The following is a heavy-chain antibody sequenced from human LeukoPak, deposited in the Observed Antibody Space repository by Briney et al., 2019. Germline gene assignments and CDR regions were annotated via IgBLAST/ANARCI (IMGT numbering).Heavy chain of an antibody. V-gene: IGHV3-53*01. CDR1: GFTVSSNY. Sequence: PGGSLRLSCAASGFTVSSNYMSWVRQAPGKGLEWVSVIYSGGSTYYADSVKGRFTISRDNSKNTLYLQMNSLRAEDTAVYYCARDQAFLPSDAFDIWGQGTMVTVSS. J-gene: IGHJ3*02. CDR3: ARDQAFLPSDAFDI. CDR2: IYSGGST.